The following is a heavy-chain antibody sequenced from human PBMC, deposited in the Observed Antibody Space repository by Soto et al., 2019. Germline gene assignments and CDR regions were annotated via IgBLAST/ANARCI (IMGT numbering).Heavy chain of an antibody. V-gene: IGHV1-69*13. CDR1: GGTFSSYA. J-gene: IGHJ2*01. CDR3: ARYYCGGDCYSVNWYFEL. CDR2: IIPIFGTA. D-gene: IGHD2-21*02. Sequence: GASVKVSCKASGGTFSSYAISWVRQAPGQGLEWMGGIIPIFGTADYAQKFQGRVTITADESTSTAYMELSSLRSEDTAVYYCARYYCGGDCYSVNWYFELWGRGTLVTVSS.